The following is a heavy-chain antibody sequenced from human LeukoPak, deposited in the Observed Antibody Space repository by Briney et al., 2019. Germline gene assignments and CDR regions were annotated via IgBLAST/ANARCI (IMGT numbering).Heavy chain of an antibody. Sequence: GGSLRLSCETAGFTFSSYVMHWVRRTPGKGLVWVSRISHDGFISYADSVKGRFTISRDNAKNTLYLQMNSLRAEDTAVYYCLRDLNWSLDQWGQGTLVTVSS. CDR2: ISHDGFI. J-gene: IGHJ4*02. V-gene: IGHV3-74*01. D-gene: IGHD1-20*01. CDR3: LRDLNWSLDQ. CDR1: GFTFSSYV.